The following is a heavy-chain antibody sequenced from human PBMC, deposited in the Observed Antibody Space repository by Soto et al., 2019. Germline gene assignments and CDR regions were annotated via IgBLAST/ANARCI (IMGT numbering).Heavy chain of an antibody. CDR2: IKSNGDGGTT. J-gene: IGHJ5*02. CDR1: EFSFSDAW. D-gene: IGHD3-3*01. V-gene: IGHV3-15*07. CDR3: TAHNFVSGSGFDP. Sequence: ELQLVESGGGLVKPGASLRLSCAGPEFSFSDAWMNWVRQAPGKGLDWVGRIKSNGDGGTTDYAAPVKGRFTISRDDSKKTLYLQMNSLKIEDTDVYYCTAHNFVSGSGFDPWGQGTLVTVSS.